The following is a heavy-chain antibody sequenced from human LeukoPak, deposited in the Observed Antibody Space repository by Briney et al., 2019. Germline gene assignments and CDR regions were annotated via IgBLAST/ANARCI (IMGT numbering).Heavy chain of an antibody. Sequence: GGSLRLSCATSGFTLSSYAMHWVRQATGKGLEWVSAIGTAGDTYYPGSVKGRFTTSRENAKNSLSLQMNSLGAEDTAVYYCVRQQTPHGNFDYWGQGTLVTVSS. CDR3: VRQQTPHGNFDY. D-gene: IGHD1-26*01. V-gene: IGHV3-13*01. CDR1: GFTLSSYA. CDR2: IGTAGDT. J-gene: IGHJ4*02.